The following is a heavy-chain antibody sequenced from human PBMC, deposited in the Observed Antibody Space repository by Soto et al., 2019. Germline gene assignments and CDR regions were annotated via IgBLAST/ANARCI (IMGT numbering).Heavy chain of an antibody. D-gene: IGHD3-9*01. CDR1: GYTFTSYA. Sequence: ASVKVSCKASGYTFTSYAMHWVRQAPGQRLEWMGWINAGNGNTKYSQKFQGRVTITRDTSASTAYMELSSLRSEDTAVYYCARVSFSNYDILTGSFDYWGQGTLVTVSS. CDR2: INAGNGNT. V-gene: IGHV1-3*01. CDR3: ARVSFSNYDILTGSFDY. J-gene: IGHJ4*02.